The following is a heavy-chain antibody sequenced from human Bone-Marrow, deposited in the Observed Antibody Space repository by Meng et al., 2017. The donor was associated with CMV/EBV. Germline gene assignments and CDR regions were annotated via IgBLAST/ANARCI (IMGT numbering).Heavy chain of an antibody. J-gene: IGHJ5*02. D-gene: IGHD1-7*01. CDR2: IRYDGSNE. CDR1: GFTFSSHG. Sequence: GESLKISCEASGFTFSSHGMHWVRQAPVKGLEWVAFIRYDGSNEDYGDSVKGRFTISRDNSKNTLYLQMNSLRPDDTGVYYCAKDFNWNYDHWGQGTLVTVSS. V-gene: IGHV3-30*02. CDR3: AKDFNWNYDH.